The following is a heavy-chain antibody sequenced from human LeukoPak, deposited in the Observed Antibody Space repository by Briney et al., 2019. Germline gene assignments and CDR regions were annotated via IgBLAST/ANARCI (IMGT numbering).Heavy chain of an antibody. V-gene: IGHV3-74*01. D-gene: IGHD4-17*01. J-gene: IGHJ3*02. CDR2: INGDGSST. Sequence: GGSLRLSCAASGFTFNIYWMHWVRHAPGKGLVWVSRINGDGSSTTYADSVKGRFTISRDNAKNTLYLQMNSLRAEDTAVYYCARPQHGDLYAFDIWGQGTVVTVSS. CDR1: GFTFNIYW. CDR3: ARPQHGDLYAFDI.